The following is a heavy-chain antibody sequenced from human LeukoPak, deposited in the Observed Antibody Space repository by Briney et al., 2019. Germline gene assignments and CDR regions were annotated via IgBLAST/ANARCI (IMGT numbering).Heavy chain of an antibody. CDR3: ARDRGTYYDSSGYYYFDY. CDR2: INPSGGST. D-gene: IGHD3-22*01. Sequence: ASVKVSCKASGYTFTSYYMHWVRQAPGQGLEWMGIINPSGGSTSYAQKFQGRVTMTRDMSTSTVYMELSSLRSEDTAVYYCARDRGTYYDSSGYYYFDYWGQGTLVTVSS. J-gene: IGHJ4*02. V-gene: IGHV1-46*01. CDR1: GYTFTSYY.